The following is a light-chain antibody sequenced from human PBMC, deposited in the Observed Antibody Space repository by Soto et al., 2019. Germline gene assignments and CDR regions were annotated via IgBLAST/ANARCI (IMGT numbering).Light chain of an antibody. J-gene: IGKJ5*01. CDR3: QQRSNWIT. V-gene: IGKV1-27*01. Sequence: DIQITQSPSSLSASVGDRVTITCRASQGISNYLAWYQQKPGKVPKLLIYAASTLQSGVPSRFSGSGSGTDFTLTISSLQPEDVAIYYCQQRSNWITFGQGTRLEIK. CDR2: AAS. CDR1: QGISNY.